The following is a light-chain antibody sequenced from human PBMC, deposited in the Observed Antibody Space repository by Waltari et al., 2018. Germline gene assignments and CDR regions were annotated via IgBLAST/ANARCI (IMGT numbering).Light chain of an antibody. CDR1: QSGSSN. V-gene: IGKV3-15*01. CDR3: QQYNNWPPDT. Sequence: EIVMTQSPATLSVSPGESATLSCRASQSGSSNLAWYQQKPGPAPRLLIYGASTRATGIPARFSGSGSGTEFTLTISSLQSEDFAVYYCQQYNNWPPDTFGGGTKVEIK. CDR2: GAS. J-gene: IGKJ4*01.